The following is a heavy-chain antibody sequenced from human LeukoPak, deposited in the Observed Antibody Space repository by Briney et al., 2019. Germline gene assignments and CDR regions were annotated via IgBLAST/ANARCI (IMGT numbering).Heavy chain of an antibody. Sequence: GASVKVSCKASGYTFTSYGISWVRQAPGQGLEWMGWISAYNGNTNYAQKLQGRVTMTTDTSTSTAYMELRSLRPDDTAVYYCARGRIMITFGGVIVIDGFDYWGQGTLVTVSS. CDR1: GYTFTSYG. CDR3: ARGRIMITFGGVIVIDGFDY. J-gene: IGHJ4*02. CDR2: ISAYNGNT. D-gene: IGHD3-16*02. V-gene: IGHV1-18*01.